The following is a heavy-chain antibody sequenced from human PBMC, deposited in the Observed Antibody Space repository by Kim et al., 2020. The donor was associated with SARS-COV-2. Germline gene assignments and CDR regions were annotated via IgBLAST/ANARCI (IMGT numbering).Heavy chain of an antibody. J-gene: IGHJ4*02. CDR1: GFKFSDYR. D-gene: IGHD1-20*01. CDR2: INNSSSSM. CDR3: ASPVSITGRTY. V-gene: IGHV3-21*06. Sequence: GGSLRLSCAVSGFKFSDYRMNWVRQAPGKGLECVSSINNSSSSMYYADSVKGRFTISRDNAKNLVYLQMNSLRAEDTAMYYCASPVSITGRTYWGAGMLVTVSS.